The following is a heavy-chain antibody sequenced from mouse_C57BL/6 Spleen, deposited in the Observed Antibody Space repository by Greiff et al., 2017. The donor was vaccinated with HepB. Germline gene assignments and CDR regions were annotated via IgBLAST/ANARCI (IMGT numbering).Heavy chain of an antibody. Sequence: EVQRVESGGGLVKPGGSLKLSCAASGFTFSSYAMSWVRQTPEKRLEWVATISDGGSYTYYPDNVKGRFTISRDNAKNNLYLQMSHLKSEDTAMYYCARAGYYYGSRHFDYWGQGTTLTVSS. CDR2: ISDGGSYT. J-gene: IGHJ2*01. V-gene: IGHV5-4*01. D-gene: IGHD1-1*01. CDR1: GFTFSSYA. CDR3: ARAGYYYGSRHFDY.